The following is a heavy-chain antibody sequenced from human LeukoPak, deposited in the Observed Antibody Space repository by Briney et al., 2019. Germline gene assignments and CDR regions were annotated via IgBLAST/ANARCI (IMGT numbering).Heavy chain of an antibody. CDR2: ISSSSSTI. Sequence: PGGSLRLSCAASGFTFSSYAMNWVRQAPGKGLEWVSYISSSSSTIYYADSVKGRFTISRDNAKNSLYLQMNSLRAEDTAVYYCARSSRELGGYAPWELMPPFDYRGQGTLVTVSS. J-gene: IGHJ4*02. V-gene: IGHV3-48*01. D-gene: IGHD1-7*01. CDR3: ARSSRELGGYAPWELMPPFDY. CDR1: GFTFSSYA.